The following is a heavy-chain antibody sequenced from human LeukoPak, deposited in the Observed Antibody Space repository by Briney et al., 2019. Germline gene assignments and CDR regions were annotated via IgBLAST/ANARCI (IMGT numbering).Heavy chain of an antibody. J-gene: IGHJ3*02. CDR2: INAGNGNT. V-gene: IGHV1-3*01. CDR1: GYTFTSYA. Sequence: ASVKVSCKASGYTFTSYAMHWVRQAPGQRLEWMGWINAGNGNTKYSQKFQGRVTITRDTSASTAYMELSSLRSEDTAVYYCARVLEGRNAFDIWGQGTMVTVSS. CDR3: ARVLEGRNAFDI. D-gene: IGHD3-10*01.